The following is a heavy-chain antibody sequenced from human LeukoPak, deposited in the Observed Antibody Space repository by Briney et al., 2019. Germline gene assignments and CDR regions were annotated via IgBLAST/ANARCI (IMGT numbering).Heavy chain of an antibody. D-gene: IGHD5-18*01. CDR2: IHNSEST. CDR3: ARQVTFGYAFAYYFDY. CDR1: GGSISTSSYY. J-gene: IGHJ4*02. Sequence: SETLSPTCTVSGGSISTSSYYWGWIRQPPGKGLEWIGNIHNSESTYYNPSLKSRVTMSVDTSKNQFSLKLSSVTAADTAVYYCARQVTFGYAFAYYFDYWGQGSLVTVSS. V-gene: IGHV4-39*01.